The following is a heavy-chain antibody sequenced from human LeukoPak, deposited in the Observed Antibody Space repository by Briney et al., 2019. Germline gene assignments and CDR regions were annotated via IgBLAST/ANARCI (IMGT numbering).Heavy chain of an antibody. Sequence: GGSLRLSCTASGFTFRNYWMSWVRQAPGKGLECVAYIKEDRSDKNYVDSVKGRFTISRDNAKSSLYLQMNSLRVEDTAVYYCVRGTRSNSFWGQGTQVTVSS. J-gene: IGHJ4*02. CDR3: VRGTRSNSF. D-gene: IGHD6-6*01. CDR2: IKEDRSDK. CDR1: GFTFRNYW. V-gene: IGHV3-7*01.